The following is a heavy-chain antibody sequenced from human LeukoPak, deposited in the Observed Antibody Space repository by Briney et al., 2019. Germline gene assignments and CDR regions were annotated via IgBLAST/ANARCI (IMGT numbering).Heavy chain of an antibody. D-gene: IGHD3-10*01. V-gene: IGHV3-30*01. Sequence: GRSLRLSCAASGFTFSSYAMHWVRQAPGKGLEWVAVISYDGSNKYYADSVKGRFTISRDNSKNTLYLQMNSLRAEDTAVYYCARGGGSFDYWGQGTLVTVS. CDR3: ARGGGSFDY. J-gene: IGHJ4*02. CDR1: GFTFSSYA. CDR2: ISYDGSNK.